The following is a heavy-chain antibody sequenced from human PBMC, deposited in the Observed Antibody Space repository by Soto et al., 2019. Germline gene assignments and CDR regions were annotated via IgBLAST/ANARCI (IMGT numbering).Heavy chain of an antibody. CDR3: ARVVSSGSSHYYYYGMDV. V-gene: IGHV6-1*01. Sequence: SQTLSLTCAISGDSVSSNSGAWNWTRQSPSRGLEWLGRTYYRSKWYNDYAVSVKSRITINPDTSKNQFSLQLNSVTPEGTAVYYCARVVSSGSSHYYYYGMDVWGQGTTVTDSS. D-gene: IGHD6-19*01. CDR2: TYYRSKWYN. J-gene: IGHJ6*02. CDR1: GDSVSSNSGA.